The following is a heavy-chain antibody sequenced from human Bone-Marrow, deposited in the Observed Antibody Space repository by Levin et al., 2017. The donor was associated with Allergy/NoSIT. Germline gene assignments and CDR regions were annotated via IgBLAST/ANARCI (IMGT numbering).Heavy chain of an antibody. CDR1: GFSITKNY. V-gene: IGHV3-53*01. Sequence: PGGSLRLSCAASGFSITKNYMSWARQAPGKGLEWVALIYSGGGTFLSDSVKGRFAISRDRSKDTLYLQMDNLRADDTATYYCARFHWSEGSFEFWGPGTLVTVSS. CDR2: IYSGGGT. D-gene: IGHD2-8*02. CDR3: ARFHWSEGSFEF. J-gene: IGHJ4*02.